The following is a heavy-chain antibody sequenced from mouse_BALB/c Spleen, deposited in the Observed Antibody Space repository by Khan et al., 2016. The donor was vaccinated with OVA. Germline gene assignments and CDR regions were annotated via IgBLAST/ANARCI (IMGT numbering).Heavy chain of an antibody. J-gene: IGHJ3*01. D-gene: IGHD2-14*01. CDR3: VRDGAYHRNDGWFAY. CDR2: INPSNGYT. V-gene: IGHV1-4*01. CDR1: GYTFTSYT. Sequence: QVQLKQSGAELARPGASVKMSCKASGYTFTSYTIHWIKKRLGQGLEWIGYINPSNGYTNYNQKLKDKATLTTDKSYTTAYLQLSSLTSDDSAVYNCVRDGAYHRNDGWFAYWGQGTLVTVSA.